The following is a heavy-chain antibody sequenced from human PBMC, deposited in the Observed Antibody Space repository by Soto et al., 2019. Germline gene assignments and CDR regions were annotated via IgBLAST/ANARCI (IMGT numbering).Heavy chain of an antibody. CDR2: IYHSGTT. D-gene: IGHD3-10*01. CDR1: GGSISSDY. CDR3: ARDRSGAGYYGMDV. Sequence: QVQLQESGPGLVKPSETLSLTCSVSGGSISSDYWSWIRQPPGKGLEYIGYIYHSGTTNYNPSLKSRVTISVETSKNQFSLRLSSVTAADTAVYYCARDRSGAGYYGMDVWGQGTTVTVSS. J-gene: IGHJ6*02. V-gene: IGHV4-59*01.